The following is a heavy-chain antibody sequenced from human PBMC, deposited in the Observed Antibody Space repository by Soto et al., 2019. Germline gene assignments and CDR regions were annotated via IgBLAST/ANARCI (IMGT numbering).Heavy chain of an antibody. Sequence: GGSLRLSCAASGFTFSSYSMNWVRQAPGKGLEWVSYISSSSSTIYYADSVKGRFTISRDNAKNSLYLQMNSLRDEDTAVYYCARDFISNNYYYHYGMDFWGQGTKVTVSS. D-gene: IGHD3-10*01. CDR1: GFTFSSYS. V-gene: IGHV3-48*02. CDR3: ARDFISNNYYYHYGMDF. J-gene: IGHJ6*02. CDR2: ISSSSSTI.